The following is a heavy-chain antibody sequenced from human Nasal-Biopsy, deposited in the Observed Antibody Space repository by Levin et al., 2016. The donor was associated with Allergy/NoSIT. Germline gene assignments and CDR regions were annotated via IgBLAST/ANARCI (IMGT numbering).Heavy chain of an antibody. V-gene: IGHV3-23*01. J-gene: IGHJ4*02. D-gene: IGHD6-19*01. CDR3: AKGYNTGWYTSFFEY. Sequence: GGSLRLSCAASGFSFSSYGMSWVRQAPGKGLEWVSAINGGGHDTYYAESVKGRFTISRDNSKNTLYLQMDSLRPEDTAVYYCAKGYNTGWYTSFFEYWGQGTLVAVSS. CDR1: GFSFSSYG. CDR2: INGGGHDT.